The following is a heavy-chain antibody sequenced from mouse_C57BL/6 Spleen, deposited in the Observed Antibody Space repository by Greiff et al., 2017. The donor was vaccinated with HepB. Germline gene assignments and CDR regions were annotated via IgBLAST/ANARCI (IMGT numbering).Heavy chain of an antibody. CDR1: GYTFTSYW. CDR3: ARTYYYGSSPAWFAY. CDR2: IDPSDSYT. D-gene: IGHD1-1*01. V-gene: IGHV1-69*01. J-gene: IGHJ3*01. Sequence: QVQLQQPGAELVMPGASVKLSCKASGYTFTSYWMHWVKQRPGQGLEWIGEIDPSDSYTNYNQKFKGKSTLTVDKSSSTAYMQLSSLTSEDSAVYYGARTYYYGSSPAWFAYWGQGTLVTVSA.